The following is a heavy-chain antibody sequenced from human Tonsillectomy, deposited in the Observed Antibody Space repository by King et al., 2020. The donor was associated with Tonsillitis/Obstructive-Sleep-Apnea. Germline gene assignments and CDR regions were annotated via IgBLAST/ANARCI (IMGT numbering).Heavy chain of an antibody. CDR3: AREGDGAFYI. V-gene: IGHV4-59*01. D-gene: IGHD3-16*01. J-gene: IGHJ3*02. Sequence: VQLQESGPGLVKPSETLSLTCTVSGGSISSYYWSWIRQPPGKGLEWIGYIDYSGSTKYNPSLKSRVIISVDTSKNQFSLNLSSVTAADTAVYYCAREGDGAFYIWGQGTMVTVSS. CDR1: GGSISSYY. CDR2: IDYSGST.